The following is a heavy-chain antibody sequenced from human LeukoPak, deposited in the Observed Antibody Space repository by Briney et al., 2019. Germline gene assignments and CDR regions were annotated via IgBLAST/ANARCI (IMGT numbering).Heavy chain of an antibody. Sequence: GGSLRLSCAASGFTFSSYAMNWVRQPPGKGLEWVSFISSSSRYIYYADSVKGRFTISRDNAKNSLYLQIHSLRAEDTAVYYCASAYSSGWSRPVYWGQGTLVTVSS. D-gene: IGHD6-19*01. CDR3: ASAYSSGWSRPVY. V-gene: IGHV3-21*01. CDR2: ISSSSRYI. J-gene: IGHJ4*02. CDR1: GFTFSSYA.